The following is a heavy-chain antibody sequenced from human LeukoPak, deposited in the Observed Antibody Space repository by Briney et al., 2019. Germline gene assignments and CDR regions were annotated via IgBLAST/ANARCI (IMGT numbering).Heavy chain of an antibody. V-gene: IGHV3-23*01. D-gene: IGHD1-26*01. J-gene: IGHJ6*02. CDR2: ISGTGGST. Sequence: GGSLRLSCAASGLSFGFYAMSWVRQAPGKGLEWVSVISGTGGSTYYADSAKGRFTISRDNSKNTVYLQMNSLRAEDTAVYYCAKDSPIGTYYHYNGMDVWGQGSTVIVSS. CDR3: AKDSPIGTYYHYNGMDV. CDR1: GLSFGFYA.